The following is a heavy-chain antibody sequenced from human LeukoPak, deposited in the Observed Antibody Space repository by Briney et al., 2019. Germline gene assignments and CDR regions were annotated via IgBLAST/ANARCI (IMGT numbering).Heavy chain of an antibody. CDR1: GLTFSSYG. Sequence: GGSLRLSCAASGLTFSSYGMHWVRQAPGKGLEWVAVISYDGSNKYYADSVKGRFTISRDNSKNTLYLQMNSLRAEDTAVYYCARPLNPYSSSPPHYWGQGTLVTVSS. CDR3: ARPLNPYSSSPPHY. V-gene: IGHV3-30*03. D-gene: IGHD6-13*01. CDR2: ISYDGSNK. J-gene: IGHJ4*02.